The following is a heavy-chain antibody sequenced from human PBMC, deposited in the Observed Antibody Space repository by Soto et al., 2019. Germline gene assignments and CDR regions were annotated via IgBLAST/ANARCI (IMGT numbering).Heavy chain of an antibody. J-gene: IGHJ4*02. V-gene: IGHV4-28*01. Sequence: SETLSLTCAVSGYSISSSNWRGWIRQPPGKGLEWIGYIYYSGSTYYNPSLKSRVTMSVDTSKNQFSLKLSSVTAVDTAVYYCARNEGNGGNFQFDYWGQGTLVTVSS. CDR1: GYSISSSNW. CDR3: ARNEGNGGNFQFDY. CDR2: IYYSGST. D-gene: IGHD2-21*02.